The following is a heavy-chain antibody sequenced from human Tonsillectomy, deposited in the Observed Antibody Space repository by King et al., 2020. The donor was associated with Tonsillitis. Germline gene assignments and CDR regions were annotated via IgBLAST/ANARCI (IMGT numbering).Heavy chain of an antibody. CDR1: GFTFSSYA. D-gene: IGHD1-26*01. CDR2: ISGSGGST. Sequence: VQLVESGGGLVQPGGSLRLSCAASGFTFSSYAMSWVRQAPGKGLEWVSAISGSGGSTDYADSVKGRFTISRDNSKNTLYVQMNRLRAEDTVVYYCADPSGRWELHFDYWGQGTLVTVSS. CDR3: ADPSGRWELHFDY. V-gene: IGHV3-23*04. J-gene: IGHJ4*02.